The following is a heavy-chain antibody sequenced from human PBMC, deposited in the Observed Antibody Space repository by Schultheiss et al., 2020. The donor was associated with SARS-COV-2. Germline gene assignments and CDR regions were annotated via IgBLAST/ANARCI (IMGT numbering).Heavy chain of an antibody. Sequence: GESLKISCAASGFTFSSYSMNWVRQAPGKGLEWVSSISSSSSYIYYADSVKGRFTISRDNAKNSLYLQMNSLRAEDTAVYYCARVPSGSWFRAADYWGQGTLVTVSS. CDR2: ISSSSSYI. D-gene: IGHD6-13*01. CDR1: GFTFSSYS. V-gene: IGHV3-21*01. CDR3: ARVPSGSWFRAADY. J-gene: IGHJ4*02.